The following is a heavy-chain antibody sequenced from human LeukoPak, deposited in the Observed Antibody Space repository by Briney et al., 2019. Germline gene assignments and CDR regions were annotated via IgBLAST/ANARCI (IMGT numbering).Heavy chain of an antibody. V-gene: IGHV3-30*02. CDR2: IRYDGSNK. CDR3: AKDSDILTGYYNPFDY. CDR1: GFTFSSYG. J-gene: IGHJ4*02. D-gene: IGHD3-9*01. Sequence: PGGSLRLSCAASGFTFSSYGMHWVRQAPGRGLEWVAFIRYDGSNKYYADSVKGRFTISRDNSKNTLYLQMNSLRAEDTAVYYCAKDSDILTGYYNPFDYWGQGTLVTVSS.